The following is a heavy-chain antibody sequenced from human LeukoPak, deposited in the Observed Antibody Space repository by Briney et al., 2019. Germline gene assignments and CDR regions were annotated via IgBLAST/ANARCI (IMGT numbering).Heavy chain of an antibody. Sequence: SVKVSCKASGGTFSSYAISWVRQAPGQGLEWMGRIIPIFGTANYAQKFQGRATITTDESTSTAYMELSSLRTEDTAVYYCARDRSNIVLMVYEENWFDPWGLGTLVTVSS. CDR1: GGTFSSYA. J-gene: IGHJ5*02. D-gene: IGHD2-8*01. CDR2: IIPIFGTA. V-gene: IGHV1-69*05. CDR3: ARDRSNIVLMVYEENWFDP.